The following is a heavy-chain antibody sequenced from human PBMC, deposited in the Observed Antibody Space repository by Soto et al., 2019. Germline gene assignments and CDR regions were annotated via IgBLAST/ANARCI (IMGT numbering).Heavy chain of an antibody. J-gene: IGHJ4*02. CDR2: ISSSSSTI. Sequence: GGSLRLSCAASGFTFSSYSMNWVRQAPGKGLEWVSYISSSSSTIYYADSVKGRFTISRDNAKNSLYLQMNSLRDEDTAVYYCYSSWVEENDYGDYQGRGGNDYWGQGTLVTVSS. CDR3: YSSWVEENDYGDYQGRGGNDY. D-gene: IGHD4-17*01. V-gene: IGHV3-48*02. CDR1: GFTFSSYS.